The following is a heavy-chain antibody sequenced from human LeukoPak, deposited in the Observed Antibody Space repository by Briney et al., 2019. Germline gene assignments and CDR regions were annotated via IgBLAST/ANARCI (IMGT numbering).Heavy chain of an antibody. V-gene: IGHV3-7*01. D-gene: IGHD1-26*01. CDR2: IDGVGTDE. CDR3: ARNVGYYRLDY. Sequence: LTGGSLRLSCTASGFTFSDCWMTWVRQAPGKGLEWVANIDGVGTDEGYAGSVKGRFTISRDNAKNSLFLQMNSLRADDLAVYYCARNVGYYRLDYWGQGTLVTVPS. J-gene: IGHJ4*02. CDR1: GFTFSDCW.